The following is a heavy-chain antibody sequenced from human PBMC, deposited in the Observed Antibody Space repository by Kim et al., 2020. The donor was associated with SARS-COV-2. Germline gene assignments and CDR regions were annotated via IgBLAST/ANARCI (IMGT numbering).Heavy chain of an antibody. CDR1: GYTFTGFY. CDR3: VRDARTAGDY. CDR2: INPKSDDR. D-gene: IGHD2-8*02. Sequence: ASVKVSCEASGYTFTGFYLNWVRQAPGQGLEWMGRINPKSDDRNYAQRFWGRVTMTRDTSISTAYMELSNLRSDDTAIYYCVRDARTAGDYWGQGTLVTV. J-gene: IGHJ4*02. V-gene: IGHV1-2*06.